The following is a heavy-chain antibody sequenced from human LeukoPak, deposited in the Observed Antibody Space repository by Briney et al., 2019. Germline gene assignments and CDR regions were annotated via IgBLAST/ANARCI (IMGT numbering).Heavy chain of an antibody. Sequence: ASVKVSCKASGGTFSSYAISWVRQAPGQGLEWMGWISAYNGNTNYAQKLQGRVTMTTDTSTSTAYMELRSLRSDDTAVYYCARDSGALNDYGDYETSYNWFDPWGQGTLVTVSS. CDR3: ARDSGALNDYGDYETSYNWFDP. J-gene: IGHJ5*02. V-gene: IGHV1-18*01. D-gene: IGHD4-17*01. CDR2: ISAYNGNT. CDR1: GGTFSSYA.